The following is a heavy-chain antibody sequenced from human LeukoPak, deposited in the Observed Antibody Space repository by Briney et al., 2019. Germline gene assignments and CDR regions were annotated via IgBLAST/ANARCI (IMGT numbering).Heavy chain of an antibody. Sequence: GASVKVSCKVSGYTLTELSMHWVRQAPGKGLEWMGGFDPEDGETIYAQKFQGRVTMTEDTSTDTAYMELSSLRSEDTAVYYCATLLHAGITIFGVVIIHPYYFDYWGQGTLVTVSS. CDR2: FDPEDGET. V-gene: IGHV1-24*01. CDR3: ATLLHAGITIFGVVIIHPYYFDY. CDR1: GYTLTELS. D-gene: IGHD3-3*01. J-gene: IGHJ4*02.